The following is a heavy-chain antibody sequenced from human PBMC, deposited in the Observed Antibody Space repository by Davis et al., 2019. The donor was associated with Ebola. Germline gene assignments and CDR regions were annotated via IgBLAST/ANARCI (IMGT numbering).Heavy chain of an antibody. CDR3: ARVRLSGITSWFDP. CDR1: GGSISSYY. D-gene: IGHD1-26*01. J-gene: IGHJ5*02. CDR2: INHSGST. Sequence: MPSETLSLTCTVSGGSISSYYWSWIRQPPGKGLEWIGEINHSGSTNYNPFLKSRVTISVDTSKNQFSLKLSSVTAADTAVYYCARVRLSGITSWFDPWGQGTLVTVSS. V-gene: IGHV4-34*01.